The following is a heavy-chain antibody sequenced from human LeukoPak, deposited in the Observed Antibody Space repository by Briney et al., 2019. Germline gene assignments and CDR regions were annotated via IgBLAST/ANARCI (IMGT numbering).Heavy chain of an antibody. CDR2: INSDGSGT. J-gene: IGHJ4*02. CDR3: AKDGDYDTSAYSDY. D-gene: IGHD3-22*01. CDR1: GFTFSRYW. Sequence: PGGSLRLSCAASGFTFSRYWMHWVRQAPGKGLVWVSRINSDGSGTMYADSVKGRFTISRDNSKRTLYLQMNSLRADDTAVYYCAKDGDYDTSAYSDYWGQGTLVTVSS. V-gene: IGHV3-74*03.